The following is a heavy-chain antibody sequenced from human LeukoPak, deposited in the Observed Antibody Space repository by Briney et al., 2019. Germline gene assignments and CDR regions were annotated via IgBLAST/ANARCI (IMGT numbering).Heavy chain of an antibody. CDR1: GFTFSSYS. D-gene: IGHD2-8*01. J-gene: IGHJ3*02. Sequence: GGSLRLSCAASGFTFSSYSMNWVRQAPGKGLEWVSYISSNSSTIYYADSVKGRFTISRDNAKNSLYLQMNSLRAEDTAVYYCARDSGVVLMVYAPGAFDIWGQGTMVTVSS. V-gene: IGHV3-48*01. CDR2: ISSNSSTI. CDR3: ARDSGVVLMVYAPGAFDI.